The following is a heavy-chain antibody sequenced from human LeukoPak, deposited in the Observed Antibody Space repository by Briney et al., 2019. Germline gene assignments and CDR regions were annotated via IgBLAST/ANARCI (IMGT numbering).Heavy chain of an antibody. Sequence: GASVKVSCKASGYTFTSYYMHWVRQAPGQGLEWMGIINPSGGSTSYAQKFQGRVTMTRDTSTSTVYMELSSLRSEDTAVYYCARDSYDSSGYYYNWFDPWGQGTLVTVSS. CDR1: GYTFTSYY. J-gene: IGHJ5*02. V-gene: IGHV1-46*01. D-gene: IGHD3-22*01. CDR2: INPSGGST. CDR3: ARDSYDSSGYYYNWFDP.